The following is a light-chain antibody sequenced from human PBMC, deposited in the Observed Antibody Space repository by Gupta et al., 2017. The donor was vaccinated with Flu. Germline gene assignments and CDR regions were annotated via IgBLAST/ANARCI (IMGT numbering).Light chain of an antibody. CDR3: CSYIGGSSWV. CDR1: SNNVGGYNL. Sequence: STPISCTGTSNNVGGYNLVSWYQLHPGKAPKLIIYEVRKRPSGVSNRFSGSKSGNTASLTISGLQAEDEADYYCCSYIGGSSWVFGGGTKLTVL. V-gene: IGLV2-23*02. J-gene: IGLJ3*02. CDR2: EVR.